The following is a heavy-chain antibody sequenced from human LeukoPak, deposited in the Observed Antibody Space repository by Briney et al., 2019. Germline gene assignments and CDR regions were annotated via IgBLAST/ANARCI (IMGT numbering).Heavy chain of an antibody. D-gene: IGHD3-10*01. CDR3: ARVAAMVRGVIILYHFDY. CDR1: GYTFTGYY. J-gene: IGHJ4*02. Sequence: PRASVKVSCKASGYTFTGYYMHWVRQAPGQGLEWMGRINPNSGGTNYAQKFQGRVTMTRDTSTSTAYMELSRLRSDDTAVYYCARVAAMVRGVIILYHFDYWGQGTLVTVSS. CDR2: INPNSGGT. V-gene: IGHV1-2*06.